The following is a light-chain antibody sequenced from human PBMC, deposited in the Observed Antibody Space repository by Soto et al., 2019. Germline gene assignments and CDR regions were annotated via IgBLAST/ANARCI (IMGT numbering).Light chain of an antibody. J-gene: IGKJ5*01. CDR1: QRVDYY. Sequence: EIVLTQSPATLSLSPGERATLSCRASQRVDYYLAWYQQKSGQAPRLLIYDTSKRATGVPARFSGSGSGTGFTLTIGSLDPEDFAVYYCQQRTGWPPAITVGQGTRLEI. V-gene: IGKV3-11*01. CDR2: DTS. CDR3: QQRTGWPPAIT.